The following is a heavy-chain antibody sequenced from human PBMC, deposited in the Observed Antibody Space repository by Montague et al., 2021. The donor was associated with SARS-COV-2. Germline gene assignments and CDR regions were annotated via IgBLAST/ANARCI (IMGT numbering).Heavy chain of an antibody. J-gene: IGHJ6*02. D-gene: IGHD2-2*01. CDR2: IKQDGSEK. CDR1: GFTISSYW. V-gene: IGHV3-7*01. CDR3: ARDSFVVVPAASNYYYYYGMDV. Sequence: SLRLSCAASGFTISSYWMSWVRQAPGKGLEWMANIKQDGSEKYYVDSVKGRFTISRDNAKNSLYLQMNSLRAEDTAVYYCARDSFVVVPAASNYYYYYGMDVWGQGTTVTVSS.